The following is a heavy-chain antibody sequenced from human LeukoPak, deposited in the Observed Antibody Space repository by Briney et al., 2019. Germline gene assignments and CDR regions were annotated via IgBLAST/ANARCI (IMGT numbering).Heavy chain of an antibody. Sequence: ASVKVSCKASGYTFTSYGISWVRQAPGQGLEWMGWISAYNGNTNYAQKLQGRVTMTTDTSTSTAYMELRSLRSDDTAVYYCARVLSSSWYYYYYGMDVWGQGTTVTVSS. CDR1: GYTFTSYG. D-gene: IGHD6-13*01. J-gene: IGHJ6*02. CDR3: ARVLSSSWYYYYYGMDV. V-gene: IGHV1-18*01. CDR2: ISAYNGNT.